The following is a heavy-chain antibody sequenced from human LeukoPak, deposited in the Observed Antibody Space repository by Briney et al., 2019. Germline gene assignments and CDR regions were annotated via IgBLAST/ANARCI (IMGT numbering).Heavy chain of an antibody. CDR2: IGTASDT. D-gene: IGHD1-1*01. CDR1: GFTFSSFD. CDR3: ARGPPRGKYYYMDV. J-gene: IGHJ6*03. Sequence: GGSLRLSCAASGFTFSSFDMHWVRQPTGQGLEWVATIGTASDTYYPGSVEGRFTLSRDNAKNSLYLQMNSLTAGDTAVYYCARGPPRGKYYYMDVWGKGTTVTVSS. V-gene: IGHV3-13*01.